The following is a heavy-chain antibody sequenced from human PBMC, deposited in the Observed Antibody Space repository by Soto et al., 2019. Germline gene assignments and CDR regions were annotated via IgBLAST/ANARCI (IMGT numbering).Heavy chain of an antibody. CDR3: VRSTASLWPFSYWFEP. J-gene: IGHJ5*02. Sequence: QVQLVQSGAEVKKPGSSVKVSCKASGGTFSSYAISWVRQAPGQGLEWMGGIIPIFGTAIYAQKFQGRVTITWEESTRTGLMELSRLRSEDMGVYYCVRSTASLWPFSYWFEPWGRGSLVTVSS. CDR1: GGTFSSYA. D-gene: IGHD3-16*02. V-gene: IGHV1-69*05. CDR2: IIPIFGTA.